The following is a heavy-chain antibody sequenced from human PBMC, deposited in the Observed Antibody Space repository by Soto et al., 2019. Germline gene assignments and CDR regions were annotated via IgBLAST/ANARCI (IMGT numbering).Heavy chain of an antibody. J-gene: IGHJ4*02. CDR2: VSSSGGST. CDR1: GFTFSSYA. D-gene: IGHD6-13*01. CDR3: AKYSTSWRGGQFDY. Sequence: EVQLLESGGGLVQPGGSLRLSCAASGFTFSSYAMSWVRQAPGKGLEWVLAVSSSGGSTYYADSVKGRFTISRDNSKNTLYLQRKRLRAEDTAVYYCAKYSTSWRGGQFDYWGQGTLVTVSS. V-gene: IGHV3-23*01.